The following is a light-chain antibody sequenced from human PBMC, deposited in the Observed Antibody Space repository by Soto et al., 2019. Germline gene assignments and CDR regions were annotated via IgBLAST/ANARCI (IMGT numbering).Light chain of an antibody. Sequence: IVLTQSPATLSLSPGERATLSCRASQSVGNNLAWYQQKPGQAPRLLIYDVFNRATGIPARFSGSGSGTDFTLTISSLEPEDFAVYYCLQRSVWPWTFGQGTKLEVK. J-gene: IGKJ1*01. CDR2: DVF. V-gene: IGKV3-11*01. CDR1: QSVGNN. CDR3: LQRSVWPWT.